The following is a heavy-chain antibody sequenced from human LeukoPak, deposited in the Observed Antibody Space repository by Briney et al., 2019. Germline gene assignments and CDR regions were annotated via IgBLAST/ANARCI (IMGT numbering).Heavy chain of an antibody. CDR3: ARAKWDLLRPATPAFDY. Sequence: GGSLRLSCAASGFTFSRYGMHWVRQAPGKGLEWVAVTSYDGTKKDYADHVKGRFTISRDNSQNTLYLQMSSLRAEDTAVYYCARAKWDLLRPATPAFDYWGQGTQVTVSS. J-gene: IGHJ4*02. CDR2: TSYDGTKK. CDR1: GFTFSRYG. D-gene: IGHD1-26*01. V-gene: IGHV3-30*03.